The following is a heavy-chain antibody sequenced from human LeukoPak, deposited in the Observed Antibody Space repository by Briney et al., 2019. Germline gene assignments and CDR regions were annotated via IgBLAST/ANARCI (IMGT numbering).Heavy chain of an antibody. CDR2: LYSGGAT. CDR1: GFTVSSNY. V-gene: IGHV3-53*01. J-gene: IGHJ4*02. D-gene: IGHD6-19*01. CDR3: TKLKGWYGEGFFDY. Sequence: QPGGSLRLSCAASGFTVSSNYMSWVRQPAGKGLEWVSVLYSGGATFYADSVKGRFTISLDTSKNTLYLQMNDLRAGDTAVYYCTKLKGWYGEGFFDYWGQGTLVTVSS.